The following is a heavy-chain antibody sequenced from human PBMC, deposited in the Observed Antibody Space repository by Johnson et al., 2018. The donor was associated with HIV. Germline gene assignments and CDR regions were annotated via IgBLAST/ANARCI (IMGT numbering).Heavy chain of an antibody. Sequence: QVQLVESGGGLVQPGGSLTLSCAASGITIIRNWMHWVRQAPGKGLEWVAFIRYDGSNKYYGDSVKGRFTVSRDNSKNTLYLQMNSPRAEDTAVYYCAKDQWELSRGAFDIWGQGTMVTVSS. J-gene: IGHJ3*02. CDR2: IRYDGSNK. CDR1: GITIIRNW. V-gene: IGHV3-30*02. CDR3: AKDQWELSRGAFDI. D-gene: IGHD1-26*01.